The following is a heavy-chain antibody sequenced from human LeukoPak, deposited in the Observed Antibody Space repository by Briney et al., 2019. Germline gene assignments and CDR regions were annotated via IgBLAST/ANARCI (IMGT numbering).Heavy chain of an antibody. D-gene: IGHD6-19*01. J-gene: IGHJ4*02. V-gene: IGHV4-61*02. Sequence: SETLSLTCTVSGGSISSGSYYWSWIRQPAGEGLEWIGRIYTSGSTNYNPSLKSRVTISVDTSKNQFSLKLSSVTAADTAVYYCAKTGYSSGWPFDYWGQGTLVTVSS. CDR3: AKTGYSSGWPFDY. CDR2: IYTSGST. CDR1: GGSISSGSYY.